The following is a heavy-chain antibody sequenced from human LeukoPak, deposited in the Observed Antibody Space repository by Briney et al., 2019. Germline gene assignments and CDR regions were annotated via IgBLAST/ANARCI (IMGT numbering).Heavy chain of an antibody. D-gene: IGHD3-9*01. CDR2: IYYSGST. V-gene: IGHV4-61*01. Sequence: SETLSLTCTVSGGSVSSGSYYWSWIRQPPGKGLEWTGYIYYSGSTNYNPSLKSRVTISVDTSKNQFSLKLSSVTAADTAVYYCAREVRYFDWLATYDYWGQGTLVTVSS. J-gene: IGHJ4*02. CDR3: AREVRYFDWLATYDY. CDR1: GGSVSSGSYY.